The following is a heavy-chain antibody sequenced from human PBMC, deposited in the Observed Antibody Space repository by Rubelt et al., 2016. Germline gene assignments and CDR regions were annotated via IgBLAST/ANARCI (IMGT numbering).Heavy chain of an antibody. J-gene: IGHJ4*02. V-gene: IGHV4-38-2*02. CDR3: ARDAGYSSSWWGALEY. D-gene: IGHD6-13*01. Sequence: QVQLQESGPGLVKPSETLSLTCTVSGYSISSGYYWGWIRQPPGKGLEWIGSIYHSGSTYYNPSLKSRVTISVDTVKNQFSLKLRTVTAADSAVDYCARDAGYSSSWWGALEYWGQGTLVTVSS. CDR2: IYHSGST. CDR1: GYSISSGYY.